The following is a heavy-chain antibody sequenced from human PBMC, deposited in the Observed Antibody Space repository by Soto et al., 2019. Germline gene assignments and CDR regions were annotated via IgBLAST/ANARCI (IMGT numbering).Heavy chain of an antibody. Sequence: GVSLRLSCVASGFTVTNSYMSWVRQAPGKGLEWVSAIYSGGSSFYADSMKGRFTTSRDNSKNTLYLQMNGLRAEDTALYYCARSALAAQVDYLDHWGQGTLVTVS. V-gene: IGHV3-53*01. J-gene: IGHJ4*02. CDR2: IYSGGSS. D-gene: IGHD2-15*01. CDR1: GFTVTNSY. CDR3: ARSALAAQVDYLDH.